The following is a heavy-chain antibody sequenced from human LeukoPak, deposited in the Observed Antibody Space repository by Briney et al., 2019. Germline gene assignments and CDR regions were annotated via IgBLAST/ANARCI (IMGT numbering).Heavy chain of an antibody. CDR1: GYTFTGYY. V-gene: IGHV1-2*02. CDR2: TNHNSGGT. Sequence: ASVTVSCKASGYTFTGYYVYWVRQPPRQGLEWMGWTNHNSGGTNYVQQFQGRVTMTRDTSISTDCMDLSRLRSDDTAVYYCTNFYADSRRPVWGEGPLVSVSS. CDR3: TNFYADSRRPV. D-gene: IGHD4-17*01. J-gene: IGHJ4*02.